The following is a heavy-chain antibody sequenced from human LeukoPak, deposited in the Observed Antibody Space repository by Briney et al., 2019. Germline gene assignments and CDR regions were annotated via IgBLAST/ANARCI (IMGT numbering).Heavy chain of an antibody. CDR2: IIPIFGTA. CDR3: ARERNGGSYLRGVHPNFDY. J-gene: IGHJ4*02. D-gene: IGHD1-26*01. V-gene: IGHV1-69*13. CDR1: GGTFSSYA. Sequence: ASVKVSCKASGGTFSSYAISWVRRAPGQGLEWMGGIIPIFGTANYAQKFQGRATITADESTSTAYMELSSLRSEDTAVYYCARERNGGSYLRGVHPNFDYWGQGTLVTVSS.